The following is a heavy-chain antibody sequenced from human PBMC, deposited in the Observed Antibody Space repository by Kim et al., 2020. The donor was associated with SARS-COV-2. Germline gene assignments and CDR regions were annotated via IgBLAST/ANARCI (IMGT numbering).Heavy chain of an antibody. J-gene: IGHJ4*02. CDR1: GFIFSPYS. Sequence: GGSLRLSCAASGFIFSPYSMNWVRQAPGKGLEWVAHIRSSGSDMYYADSVKGRFTISRDNAENSLYLQMNNLRDEDTAVYYCARDVWFRFDCWSQGTLVT. CDR2: IRSSGSDM. CDR3: ARDVWFRFDC. V-gene: IGHV3-21*01. D-gene: IGHD3-10*01.